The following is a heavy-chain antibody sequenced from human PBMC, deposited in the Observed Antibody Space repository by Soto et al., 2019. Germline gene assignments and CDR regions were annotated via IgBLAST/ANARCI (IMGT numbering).Heavy chain of an antibody. V-gene: IGHV4-30-4*01. CDR1: GGSISSYY. D-gene: IGHD3-3*01. Sequence: PSETLSLTCTVSGGSISSYYWSWIRQPPGKGLEWIGYIYYSGSTYYNPSLKSRVTISVDTSKNQFSLNLSSVTAADTAVYYCAKEPVSITIFGVSGMDVWGRGTTVTVSS. J-gene: IGHJ6*02. CDR2: IYYSGST. CDR3: AKEPVSITIFGVSGMDV.